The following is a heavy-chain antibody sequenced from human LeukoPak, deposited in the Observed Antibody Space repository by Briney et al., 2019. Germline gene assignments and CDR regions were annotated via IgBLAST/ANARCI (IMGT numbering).Heavy chain of an antibody. CDR2: IKQDGSEK. D-gene: IGHD2-15*01. CDR1: GFTFSSYW. Sequence: GGSLRLSCAASGFTFSSYWMSWVRQAPGKGLEWVANIKQDGSEKYYVDSVKGRFTISRDNAKNSLYLQMNSLRAEDTAVYYCARDGQDCSGGSCYLAGAFDIWGQGTMVTVSS. J-gene: IGHJ3*02. V-gene: IGHV3-7*01. CDR3: ARDGQDCSGGSCYLAGAFDI.